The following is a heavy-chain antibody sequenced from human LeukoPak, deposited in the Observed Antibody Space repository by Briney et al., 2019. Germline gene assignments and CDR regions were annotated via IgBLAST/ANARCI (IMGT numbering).Heavy chain of an antibody. CDR1: GLTFSTYA. CDR3: VKDRVPDGRYSVDY. V-gene: IGHV3-23*01. CDR2: IIGNAADK. Sequence: GGSLRLSCTAPGLTFSTYAMNWVRQAPGKGLEGAPVIIGNAADKAYADSVKGRFTISRDNSKNTLYLQMNSLTVEDTAVYYCVKDRVPDGRYSVDYWGQGTLVTVSS. D-gene: IGHD3-16*02. J-gene: IGHJ4*02.